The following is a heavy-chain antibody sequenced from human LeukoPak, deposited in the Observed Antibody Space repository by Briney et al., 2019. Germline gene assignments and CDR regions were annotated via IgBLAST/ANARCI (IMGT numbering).Heavy chain of an antibody. CDR2: ISYDGSNK. J-gene: IGHJ6*03. D-gene: IGHD1-26*01. V-gene: IGHV3-30*04. Sequence: PGGSLRLSCAASGFTFSSYAMHWVRQAPGKGLEWVAVISYDGSNKYYADSVKGRFTISRDNSKNTLYLQMNSLRAEDTAVYYCAKRLFTGELPPAPAMDVWGKGTTVTVSS. CDR3: AKRLFTGELPPAPAMDV. CDR1: GFTFSSYA.